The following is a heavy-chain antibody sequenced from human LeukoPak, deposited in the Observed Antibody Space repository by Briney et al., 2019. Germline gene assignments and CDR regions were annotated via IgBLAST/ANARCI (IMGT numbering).Heavy chain of an antibody. CDR1: GGSISSYD. D-gene: IGHD2-8*01. J-gene: IGHJ4*02. CDR2: IYTSGRT. V-gene: IGHV4-4*07. Sequence: SETLSLTCTVSGGSISSYDWSWFRQPAGKGLEWIGRIYTSGRTNYNPSLKSRVTISADKSKKQFSLKLSSVTAADTAVYYCARDLMEAFDYWGQGTLVTVSS. CDR3: ARDLMEAFDY.